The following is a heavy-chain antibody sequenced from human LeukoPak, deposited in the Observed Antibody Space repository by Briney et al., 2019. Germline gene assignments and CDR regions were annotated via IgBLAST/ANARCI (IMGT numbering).Heavy chain of an antibody. Sequence: PSETLSLTCAVYGGSFSDYYWTWVRQPPGKGLEWIGEVNHRGTKRYNLSLKSRLTISIDTSKSQFSLKLSSVTAADTAKYYCARSYYYDGFDYSLGFWGQGTLVTVSP. CDR2: VNHRGTK. J-gene: IGHJ4*02. V-gene: IGHV4-34*01. D-gene: IGHD3-10*01. CDR1: GGSFSDYY. CDR3: ARSYYYDGFDYSLGF.